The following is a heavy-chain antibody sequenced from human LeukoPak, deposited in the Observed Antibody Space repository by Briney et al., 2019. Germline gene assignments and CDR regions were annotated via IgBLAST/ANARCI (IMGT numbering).Heavy chain of an antibody. V-gene: IGHV3-23*01. J-gene: IGHJ4*02. CDR3: AKVRFWSGYFRSFDY. CDR2: FSGCGGST. CDR1: GSPFSSYA. Sequence: GGSLTLSCALSGSPFSSYAMSWARQPRGRGLEWFLAFSGCGGSTNYAECVKGRLTIYRDNTKNKLNLQMKSLRAEDTAVYYCAKVRFWSGYFRSFDYWGQGTLVTVSS. D-gene: IGHD3-3*01.